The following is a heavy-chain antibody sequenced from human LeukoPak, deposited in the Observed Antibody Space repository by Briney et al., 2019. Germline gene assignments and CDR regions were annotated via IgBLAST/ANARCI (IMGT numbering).Heavy chain of an antibody. Sequence: ASVKVSCKASGYTLTGYYVHWVRQAPGQGLEWMGWINPKNGGTNYAQKFQDRVTMTRDTSISAAYMVLSRLRSDDTAVYYCARSAGFSHFDYWGREPWSPSPQ. V-gene: IGHV1-2*02. CDR3: ARSAGFSHFDY. CDR1: GYTLTGYY. CDR2: INPKNGGT. J-gene: IGHJ4*02. D-gene: IGHD3-9*01.